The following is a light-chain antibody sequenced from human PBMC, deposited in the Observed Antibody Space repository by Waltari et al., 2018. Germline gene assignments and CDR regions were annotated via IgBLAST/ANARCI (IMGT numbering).Light chain of an antibody. CDR3: QQSYSTPPT. J-gene: IGKJ2*01. V-gene: IGKV1-39*01. Sequence: DIQMTQSPSSLSASVGDRVTITCRASQSISSYLNWYHQKPGKAPKLLIYAASSLQSGVPSRFSGSGSSTDFSLTISSLQPEDFATYYCQQSYSTPPTFGQGTKLEIK. CDR2: AAS. CDR1: QSISSY.